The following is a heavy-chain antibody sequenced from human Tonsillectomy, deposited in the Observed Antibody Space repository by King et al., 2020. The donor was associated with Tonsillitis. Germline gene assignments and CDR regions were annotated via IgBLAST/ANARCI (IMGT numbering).Heavy chain of an antibody. V-gene: IGHV3-23*04. CDR2: ISGSGGGT. CDR1: GFTFSNYA. CDR3: AKQEGWELREYYFDY. D-gene: IGHD1-26*01. Sequence: VQLVESGGGVVQPGGSLRLSCAASGFTFSNYAISWVRQAPGKGLEWVSAISGSGGGTYYADPVRGRFTISRDNSKNTLYLQMSSLRAEDTAVYYCAKQEGWELREYYFDYWGQGTLVTVSS. J-gene: IGHJ4*02.